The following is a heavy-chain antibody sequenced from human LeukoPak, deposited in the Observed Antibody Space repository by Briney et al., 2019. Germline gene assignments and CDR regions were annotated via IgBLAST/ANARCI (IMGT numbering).Heavy chain of an antibody. CDR1: GGTFSSYA. J-gene: IGHJ3*02. D-gene: IGHD3-9*01. V-gene: IGHV1-69*05. CDR3: ARTKSEYYDILTGYYFDLAFDI. Sequence: SVEVSCKASGGTFSSYAISWVRQAPGQGLEWMGRIIPIFGTANYAHKFQGRVTITTDESTSTAYMELSSLRSEDTAVYYCARTKSEYYDILTGYYFDLAFDIWGQGTMVTVSS. CDR2: IIPIFGTA.